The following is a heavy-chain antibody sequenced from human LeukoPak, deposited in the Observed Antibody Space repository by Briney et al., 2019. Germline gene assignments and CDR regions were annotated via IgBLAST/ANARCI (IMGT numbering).Heavy chain of an antibody. CDR3: ARAPYDILTGYFLFDS. D-gene: IGHD3-9*01. J-gene: IGHJ4*02. V-gene: IGHV4-30-2*03. CDR1: GGSISSGGYS. Sequence: SETLSLTCAVSGGSISSGGYSWSWIRQPPGKGLEWIGSIYYSGSTYYNPSLKSRVTISVDTSKNQFSLKLSSVTAADTAVYYCARAPYDILTGYFLFDSWGQGTLVTVSS. CDR2: IYYSGST.